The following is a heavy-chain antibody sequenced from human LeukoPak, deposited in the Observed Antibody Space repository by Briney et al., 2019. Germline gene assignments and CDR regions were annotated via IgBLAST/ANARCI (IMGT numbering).Heavy chain of an antibody. CDR1: GFTFSSYA. Sequence: GGSLRLSCAASGFTFSSYAMSWVRQAPGKGLEWVSAIRGSGGSTYYADSVKGRFTISRDNSKNTLYLQMNSLRAEDTAVYYCAKDLPYYYGSGSYYNGAHYWGQGTLVTVSS. D-gene: IGHD3-10*01. CDR2: IRGSGGST. J-gene: IGHJ4*02. CDR3: AKDLPYYYGSGSYYNGAHY. V-gene: IGHV3-23*01.